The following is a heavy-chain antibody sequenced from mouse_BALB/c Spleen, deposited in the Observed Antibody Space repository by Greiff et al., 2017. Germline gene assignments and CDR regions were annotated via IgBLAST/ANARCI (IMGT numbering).Heavy chain of an antibody. V-gene: IGHV5-4*02. CDR3: ARDRDGNYLAWFAY. D-gene: IGHD2-1*01. J-gene: IGHJ3*01. CDR1: GFTFSAYY. Sequence: EVQVVESGGGLVKPGGSLKLSCAASGFTFSAYYMYWVRQTPEKRLEWVATISDGGSYTYYPDSVKGRFTISRDNAKNNLYLQMSSLKSEDTAMYYCARDRDGNYLAWFAYWGQGTLVTVSA. CDR2: ISDGGSYT.